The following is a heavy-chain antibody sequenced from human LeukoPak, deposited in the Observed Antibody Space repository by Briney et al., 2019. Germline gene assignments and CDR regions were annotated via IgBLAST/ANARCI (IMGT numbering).Heavy chain of an antibody. CDR1: GYTFISYT. CDR3: ARVDQLWSPNFDY. Sequence: ASVKVSCKASGYTFISYTMNWVRQAPGQGLEWMGWINTNTGNPTYAQGFTGRFVFSLDTSVNTAYLQISSLKAEDTAVYYCARVDQLWSPNFDYWGQGTLVTVSS. J-gene: IGHJ4*02. D-gene: IGHD5-18*01. CDR2: INTNTGNP. V-gene: IGHV7-4-1*02.